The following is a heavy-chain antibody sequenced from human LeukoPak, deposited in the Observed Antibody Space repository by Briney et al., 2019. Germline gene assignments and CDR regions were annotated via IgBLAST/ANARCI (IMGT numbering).Heavy chain of an antibody. CDR2: ISAYNGNT. J-gene: IGHJ4*02. V-gene: IGHV1-18*01. D-gene: IGHD6-13*01. Sequence: ASVKVSCKASGYTFTSYGISWVRQAPGQGLEWMGWISAYNGNTNYAQKLQGRVTMTTDTSTSTAYMELRSLRSDDTAVYYCARDRARRQQLVTLGYWGQGTLVTVSS. CDR1: GYTFTSYG. CDR3: ARDRARRQQLVTLGY.